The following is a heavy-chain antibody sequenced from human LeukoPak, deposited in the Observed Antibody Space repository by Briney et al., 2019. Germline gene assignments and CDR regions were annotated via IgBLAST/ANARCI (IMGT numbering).Heavy chain of an antibody. D-gene: IGHD2-15*01. CDR1: GDSINYYY. Sequence: SETLSLTCTVSGDSINYYYWSWIRQSPGKGLEWIGYVYYNGSAKYNPSLKSRVTISVDMSKNQFSLKVSAVTAADTAMYYCARKGGHFDYWGQGTLVTVSS. CDR2: VYYNGSA. J-gene: IGHJ4*02. V-gene: IGHV4-59*01. CDR3: ARKGGHFDY.